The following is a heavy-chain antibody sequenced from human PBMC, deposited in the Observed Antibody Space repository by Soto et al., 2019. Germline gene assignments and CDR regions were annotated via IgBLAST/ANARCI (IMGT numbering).Heavy chain of an antibody. J-gene: IGHJ4*02. D-gene: IGHD5-12*01. Sequence: PSETLSLTCAVSGGSISGSSYYWGWLRQSPVKGPEWIWSVFSTGFTSYNPSLESRVSVSVDTSKNQGSVKVSGMSAAVSAVYYCATSQKGYSWTYFDHWGQGALDTVSS. CDR1: GGSISGSSYY. CDR3: ATSQKGYSWTYFDH. V-gene: IGHV4-39*01. CDR2: VFSTGFT.